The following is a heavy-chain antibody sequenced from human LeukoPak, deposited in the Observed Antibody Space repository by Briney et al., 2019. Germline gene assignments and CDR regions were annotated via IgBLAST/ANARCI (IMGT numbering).Heavy chain of an antibody. CDR3: ARVSYGDYRGFDY. J-gene: IGHJ4*02. CDR1: GFTFSSYW. D-gene: IGHD4-17*01. CDR2: IKQDGSEK. Sequence: PGGSLRLSCAASGFTFSSYWMSWVRQAPGKGLEWVANIKQDGSEKYYVDSVKGRFTISRDNAKNSLHLQMNSLRAEDTAVYYCARVSYGDYRGFDYWGRGTLVTVSS. V-gene: IGHV3-7*01.